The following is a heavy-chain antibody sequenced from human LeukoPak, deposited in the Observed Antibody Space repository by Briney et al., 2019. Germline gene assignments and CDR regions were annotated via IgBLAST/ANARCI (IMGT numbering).Heavy chain of an antibody. V-gene: IGHV4-4*07. D-gene: IGHD3-10*01. CDR3: ASGPGGNDYYGSGSYNGGIDY. Sequence: SETLSLTCTVSGGSISSYYWSWIRQPAGKGLEWIGRIYTSGSTNYNPSLKSRVTMSVDTSKNQFSLKLSSVTAADTAVYYCASGPGGNDYYGSGSYNGGIDYWGQGTLVTVSS. J-gene: IGHJ4*02. CDR2: IYTSGST. CDR1: GGSISSYY.